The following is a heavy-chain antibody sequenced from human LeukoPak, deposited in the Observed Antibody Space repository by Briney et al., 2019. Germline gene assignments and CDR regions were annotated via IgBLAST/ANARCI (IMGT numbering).Heavy chain of an antibody. CDR1: GFTFDDYA. J-gene: IGHJ6*03. CDR2: ISWNSGSI. D-gene: IGHD4-23*01. V-gene: IGHV3-9*03. Sequence: PGGSLRLSCAASGFTFDDYAMHWVRQAPGKGLEWVSGISWNSGSIGYADSVKGRFTISRDNAKNSLYLQMNSLRAEDMALYYCAKGDSYGGNGYYYMDVWGKGTTVTVSS. CDR3: AKGDSYGGNGYYYMDV.